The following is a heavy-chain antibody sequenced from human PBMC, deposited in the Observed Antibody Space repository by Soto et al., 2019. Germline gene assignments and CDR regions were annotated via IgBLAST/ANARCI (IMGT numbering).Heavy chain of an antibody. CDR2: IYWDDEK. J-gene: IGHJ4*02. Sequence: QIPLKESGPTLVKPTQTLTLTCTFSGFSLSTSGVGVGWIRQPPGKALEWLALIYWDDEKRYSPSLKSRLTLAKDTSKNQVVLTMTDMDPVDTATYFCVHRRGYYDILPFNYWGQGTLVTVSS. D-gene: IGHD3-9*01. CDR3: VHRRGYYDILPFNY. CDR1: GFSLSTSGVG. V-gene: IGHV2-5*02.